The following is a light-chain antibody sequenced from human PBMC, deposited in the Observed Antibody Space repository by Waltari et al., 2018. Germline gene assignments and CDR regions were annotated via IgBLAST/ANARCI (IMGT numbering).Light chain of an antibody. J-gene: IGKJ1*01. V-gene: IGKV3-20*01. Sequence: EIVLTQSPGILSSSPGERATLSCRASQSVSSNYLAWYQQKVGQAPRLLIFGASNRVTGIPDRFSGSGSGTDFTLIISRLESEDFTVYYCQQYGSSPWTFGQGTKVEI. CDR1: QSVSSNY. CDR2: GAS. CDR3: QQYGSSPWT.